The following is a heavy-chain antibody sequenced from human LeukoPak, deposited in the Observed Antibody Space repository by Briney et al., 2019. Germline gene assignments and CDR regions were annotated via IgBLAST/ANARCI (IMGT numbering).Heavy chain of an antibody. CDR1: EFTFNTYG. Sequence: QPGGSLRLSCAASEFTFNTYGMHWVRQAPGKGLEWVALISYDGSNKYYADSVKGRFTISRDNPKNTLYLLMNSLRAEDTAVYYCAKDLTAYCTNGICYERRSLFDYWGQGTLVTVSS. CDR3: AKDLTAYCTNGICYERRSLFDY. CDR2: ISYDGSNK. D-gene: IGHD2-8*01. J-gene: IGHJ4*02. V-gene: IGHV3-30*18.